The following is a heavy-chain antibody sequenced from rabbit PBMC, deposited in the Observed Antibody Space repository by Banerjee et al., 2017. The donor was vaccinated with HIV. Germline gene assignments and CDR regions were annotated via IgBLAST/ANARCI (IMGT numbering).Heavy chain of an antibody. V-gene: IGHV1S43*01. J-gene: IGHJ4*01. Sequence: QEQLEESGGGLVQPEGTLTLTCKASGIDFSSYYYMCWVRQAPGKGLEWIACINTSSGNTVYASWAKGRFTISRSTSLNTVTLQMTSLTAADTASYFCARDLAGVIGWNFNLWGQGTLVTVS. CDR2: INTSSGNT. CDR3: ARDLAGVIGWNFNL. CDR1: GIDFSSYYY. D-gene: IGHD4-1*01.